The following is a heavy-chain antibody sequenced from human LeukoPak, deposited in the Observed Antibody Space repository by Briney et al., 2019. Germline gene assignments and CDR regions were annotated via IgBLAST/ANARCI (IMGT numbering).Heavy chain of an antibody. Sequence: SGTLSLTCAVSGGSISSSNWWSWVRQPPGKGLEWIGEIHHSGSTNYNPSLKSRVTISVDKSKNQFSLKLSSVTAADTAVYYCARTTEGGYTYGYFYYYYMDVWGKGTTVTISS. V-gene: IGHV4-4*02. D-gene: IGHD5-18*01. CDR3: ARTTEGGYTYGYFYYYYMDV. CDR2: IHHSGST. CDR1: GGSISSSNW. J-gene: IGHJ6*03.